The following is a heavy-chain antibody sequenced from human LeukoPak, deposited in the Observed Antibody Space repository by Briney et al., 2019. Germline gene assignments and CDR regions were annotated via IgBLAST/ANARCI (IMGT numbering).Heavy chain of an antibody. CDR1: GYTFTGYY. J-gene: IGHJ4*02. CDR3: ASSSWFVNGADH. Sequence: ASVKVSCKASGYTFTGYYMHWVRQAPGQGLEWMGWISAYNGNTNYAQKLQGRVTMTTDTSTSTAYMELSSLRSEDTAVYYCASSSWFVNGADHWGQGTLVTVSS. D-gene: IGHD6-13*01. V-gene: IGHV1-18*04. CDR2: ISAYNGNT.